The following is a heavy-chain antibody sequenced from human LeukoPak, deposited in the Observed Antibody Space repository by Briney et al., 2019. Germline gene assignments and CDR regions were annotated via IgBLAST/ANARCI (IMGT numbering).Heavy chain of an antibody. J-gene: IGHJ4*02. V-gene: IGHV3-23*01. CDR2: ISGSGGST. CDR3: ARDYDFWSGYPSYFDY. CDR1: GFTFSSYA. Sequence: PGGSLRLSCAASGFTFSSYAMSWVRQAPGKGLEWVSAISGSGGSTYYADSVKGRFTISRDNAKNTLYLQMNSLRAEDTAVYYCARDYDFWSGYPSYFDYWGQGTLVTVSS. D-gene: IGHD3-3*01.